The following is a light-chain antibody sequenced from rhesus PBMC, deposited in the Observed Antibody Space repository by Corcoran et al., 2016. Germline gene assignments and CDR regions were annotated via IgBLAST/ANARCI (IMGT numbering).Light chain of an antibody. V-gene: IGLV2-13*03. Sequence: QAAPTQSPSVSGSPGQSVTISCTGTSSDIGGYNRVSWYQQHPGKAPTLMIYEVSTRPSGFSDRFAGAKSGNTSPLTISGPQAEDKADYYGSSYASSSTYIFGAGTRLTVL. CDR2: EVS. CDR3: SSYASSSTYI. J-gene: IGLJ1*01. CDR1: SSDIGGYNR.